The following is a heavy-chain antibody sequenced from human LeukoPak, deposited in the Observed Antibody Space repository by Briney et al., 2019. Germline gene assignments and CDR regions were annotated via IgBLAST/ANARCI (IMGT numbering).Heavy chain of an antibody. CDR3: AKSIRYYYDSSGYLDY. J-gene: IGHJ4*02. CDR2: ISSSGSTI. Sequence: GGSLRLSCAASGFTFSDYYMSWIRQAPGKGLEWVSYISSSGSTIYYADSVKGPFTISRDNAKNSLYLQTNSLRAEDTALYYCAKSIRYYYDSSGYLDYWGQGTLVTVPS. CDR1: GFTFSDYY. V-gene: IGHV3-11*01. D-gene: IGHD3-22*01.